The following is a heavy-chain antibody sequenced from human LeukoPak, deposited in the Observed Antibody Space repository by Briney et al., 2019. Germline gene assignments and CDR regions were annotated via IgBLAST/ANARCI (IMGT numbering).Heavy chain of an antibody. CDR2: IYYSGST. V-gene: IGHV4-39*07. CDR3: AREDYGGNSGAEYFQH. CDR1: GGSISSSSYY. D-gene: IGHD4-23*01. J-gene: IGHJ1*01. Sequence: SETLSLTCTVSGGSISSSSYYWGWIRQPPGKGLEWIGSIYYSGSTYYNPSLKSRVTISVDTSKNQLSLKLSSVTAADTAVYYCAREDYGGNSGAEYFQHWGQGTLVTVSS.